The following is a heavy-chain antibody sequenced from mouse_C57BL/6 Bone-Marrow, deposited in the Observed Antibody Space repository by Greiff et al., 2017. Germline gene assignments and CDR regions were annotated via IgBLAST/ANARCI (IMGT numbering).Heavy chain of an antibody. J-gene: IGHJ1*03. CDR3: TRYYYGSSYDV. Sequence: QVQLQQSGAELVRPGASVTLSCKASGYTFTDYEMHWVKQTPVHGLEWIGAIDPETGGTAYNQKFKGKAILTADKSSSTAYMELRSLTSEDSAVYCCTRYYYGSSYDVWGTGTTVTVSS. CDR1: GYTFTDYE. D-gene: IGHD1-1*01. V-gene: IGHV1-15*01. CDR2: IDPETGGT.